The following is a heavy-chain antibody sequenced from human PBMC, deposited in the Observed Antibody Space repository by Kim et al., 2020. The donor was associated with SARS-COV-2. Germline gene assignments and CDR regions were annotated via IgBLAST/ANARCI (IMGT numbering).Heavy chain of an antibody. D-gene: IGHD4-17*01. Sequence: GGSLRLSCAASGFTFSSYAMSWVRQAPGKGLEWVSAISGSGGSTYHADSVKGRFTISRDNSKNTLYLQMNSLRAEDTAVYYCAKVRARLLSYYYYGMDVWGQGTTVTVSS. CDR2: ISGSGGST. CDR3: AKVRARLLSYYYYGMDV. CDR1: GFTFSSYA. V-gene: IGHV3-23*01. J-gene: IGHJ6*02.